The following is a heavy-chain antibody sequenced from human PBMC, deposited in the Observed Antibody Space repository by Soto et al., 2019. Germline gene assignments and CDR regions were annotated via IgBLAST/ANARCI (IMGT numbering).Heavy chain of an antibody. J-gene: IGHJ1*01. V-gene: IGHV3-48*03. Sequence: GGSLRLSCAASGFTFSSYEMICVRQAPGRGLEWVSYISGSGYTSDAGPTIHYADSVKGRFTISRNNAKNSLYLQMNSLRVEDTAVYYCARVSQSFIEYFQYWGQGTLVTVSS. CDR1: GFTFSSYE. CDR2: ISGSGYTSDAGPTI. D-gene: IGHD3-16*02. CDR3: ARVSQSFIEYFQY.